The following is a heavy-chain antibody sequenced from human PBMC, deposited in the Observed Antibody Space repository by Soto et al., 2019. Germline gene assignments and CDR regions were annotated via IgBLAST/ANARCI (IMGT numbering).Heavy chain of an antibody. Sequence: EVQLVESGGGLVQPGGSLRLSCAASGFTFSDHYMDWVRQAPGKGLEWVGRIRNKANSYTTEYAASVKGRFTISRYDSKNSLYLQMNSLKTEDTAVYYCARVYSGSHQAYDCWGQGALVTVSS. CDR3: ARVYSGSHQAYDC. V-gene: IGHV3-72*01. CDR1: GFTFSDHY. J-gene: IGHJ4*02. CDR2: IRNKANSYTT. D-gene: IGHD1-26*01.